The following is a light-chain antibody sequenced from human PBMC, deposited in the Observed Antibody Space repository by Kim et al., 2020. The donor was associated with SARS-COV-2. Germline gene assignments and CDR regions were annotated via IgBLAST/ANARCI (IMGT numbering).Light chain of an antibody. V-gene: IGLV2-8*01. Sequence: GQSVPISCTGTSSDVGGYNYVSWYQHHPGKAPKLMIYEVTKRPSGVPVRFSGSKSGNTASLTVSGLQAEDEADYYCGSYVGNNNFVFGTGTKVTVL. CDR3: GSYVGNNNFV. J-gene: IGLJ1*01. CDR1: SSDVGGYNY. CDR2: EVT.